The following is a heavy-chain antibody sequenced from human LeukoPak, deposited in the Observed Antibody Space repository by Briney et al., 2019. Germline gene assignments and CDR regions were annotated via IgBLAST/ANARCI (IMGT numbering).Heavy chain of an antibody. J-gene: IGHJ6*03. V-gene: IGHV4-34*01. CDR3: ASGPGVWGVVDIVATDIYDYYYMDV. CDR2: INHSGST. CDR1: RGSFSGYY. Sequence: PSETLSLTCAVYRGSFSGYYLSWIRQPQGKGLEWIGEINHSGSTNYNPSLKSRVTISVDTSKNQFSLKLSSVTAADTAVYYCASGPGVWGVVDIVATDIYDYYYMDVSGKGTTVTVSS. D-gene: IGHD5-12*01.